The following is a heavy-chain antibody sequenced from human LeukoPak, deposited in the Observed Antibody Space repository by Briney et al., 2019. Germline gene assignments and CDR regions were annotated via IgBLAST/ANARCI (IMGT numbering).Heavy chain of an antibody. CDR2: IYHSGST. Sequence: SETLSLTCAVSGYTISGGYYWGWIRQPPRKGLEWIGSIYHSGSTYYNPSLKSRVTISVDTSKNQFSLKLSSVTAADTAVYYCARLMVSYCSGGSCYSGIDYWGQGTLVTVSS. V-gene: IGHV4-38-2*01. D-gene: IGHD2-15*01. CDR3: ARLMVSYCSGGSCYSGIDY. CDR1: GYTISGGYY. J-gene: IGHJ4*02.